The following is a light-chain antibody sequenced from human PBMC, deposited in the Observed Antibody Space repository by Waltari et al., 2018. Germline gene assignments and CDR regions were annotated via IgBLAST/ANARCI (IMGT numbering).Light chain of an antibody. CDR2: DVS. V-gene: IGLV2-11*01. CDR1: SSDVGGYNY. J-gene: IGLJ3*02. Sequence: QSALTQPRSVSGSPGQSVPISCTGTSSDVGGYNYVSWYQQPPGKAPKLMIYDVSKRPSGVPDRFSGSKSGNTASLTISGLQAEDEADYYCCSYAGSYVFGGGTKLTVL. CDR3: CSYAGSYV.